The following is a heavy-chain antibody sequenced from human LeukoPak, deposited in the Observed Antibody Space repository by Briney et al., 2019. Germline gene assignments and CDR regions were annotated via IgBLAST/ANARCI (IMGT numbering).Heavy chain of an antibody. D-gene: IGHD4-23*01. J-gene: IGHJ6*03. CDR2: IKQDGSEK. Sequence: GGSLRLSCAASGFTFSSYWMSWVRQAPGKGLEWVANIKQDGSEKYYVDSVKGRFTISRDNAKNSLYLQMNSLRAEDTAVYYCARGGVTRYYYYYMDVWGKGTTVTVSS. CDR3: ARGGVTRYYYYYMDV. V-gene: IGHV3-7*04. CDR1: GFTFSSYW.